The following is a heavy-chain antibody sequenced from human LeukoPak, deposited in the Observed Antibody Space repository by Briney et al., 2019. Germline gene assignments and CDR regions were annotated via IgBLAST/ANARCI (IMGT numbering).Heavy chain of an antibody. CDR2: IIPIFGTA. Sequence: SVKVSCKASGGTFSSYAISWVRQAPGQGLEWMGGIIPIFGTANYAQMFQGRVTITADESTSTAYMELSSLRSEDTAVYYCARGVLAAAGQPYYFDYWGQGTLVTVSS. J-gene: IGHJ4*02. CDR1: GGTFSSYA. CDR3: ARGVLAAAGQPYYFDY. D-gene: IGHD6-13*01. V-gene: IGHV1-69*13.